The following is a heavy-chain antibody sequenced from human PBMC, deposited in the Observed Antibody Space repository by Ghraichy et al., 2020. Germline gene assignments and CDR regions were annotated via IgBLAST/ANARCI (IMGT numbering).Heavy chain of an antibody. D-gene: IGHD3/OR15-3a*01. V-gene: IGHV3-33*01. CDR3: AQIGGLGPPYFDY. Sequence: VIWYDGSNKYYADSVKGRFTISRDNSKNTLYLQMNSLRAEDTAVYYCAQIGGLGPPYFDYW. J-gene: IGHJ4*01. CDR2: IWYDGSNK.